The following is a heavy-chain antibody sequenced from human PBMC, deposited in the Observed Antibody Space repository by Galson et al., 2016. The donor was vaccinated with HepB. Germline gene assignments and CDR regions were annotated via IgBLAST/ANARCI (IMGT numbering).Heavy chain of an antibody. Sequence: SLRLSCAASGFTFSSYAMHWVRQAPGKGLEWVAVISTDGINKYYADSVKGRFTISRDNSNNPLFLQMNSLTAEDTAIYYCAKAKTRGGFGNYNYMDVWGKGTTVTVSS. D-gene: IGHD3-16*01. V-gene: IGHV3-30-3*01. CDR2: ISTDGINK. CDR1: GFTFSSYA. J-gene: IGHJ6*03. CDR3: AKAKTRGGFGNYNYMDV.